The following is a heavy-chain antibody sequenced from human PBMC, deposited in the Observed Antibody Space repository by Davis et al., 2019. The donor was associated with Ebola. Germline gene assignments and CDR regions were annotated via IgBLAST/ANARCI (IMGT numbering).Heavy chain of an antibody. CDR1: GYTFTSYA. D-gene: IGHD2-8*01. J-gene: IGHJ5*02. CDR3: ASLTSRVPWWFDP. Sequence: SVKVSCKASGYTFTSYAMNWVRQAPGQGLEWMGGIIPIFGTPNYAQKFQGRVTITADESSSTAYMELSSLRSEDTAVYYCASLTSRVPWWFDPWGQGTLVTVSS. CDR2: IIPIFGTP. V-gene: IGHV1-69*13.